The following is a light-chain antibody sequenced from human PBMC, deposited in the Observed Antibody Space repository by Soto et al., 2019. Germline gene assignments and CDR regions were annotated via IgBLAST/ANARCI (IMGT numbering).Light chain of an antibody. J-gene: IGLJ2*01. Sequence: QSALTQPASVSGSPGQSITITCTGTSSDIGGYNYVSWYQQHPGKAPKLMIYDVSDRPSGISNRFSGSKSGNTASLTISGLQSEDEGEYYCSSYTSSSTYVLFGGGTKLTVL. CDR1: SSDIGGYNY. CDR3: SSYTSSSTYVL. V-gene: IGLV2-14*03. CDR2: DVS.